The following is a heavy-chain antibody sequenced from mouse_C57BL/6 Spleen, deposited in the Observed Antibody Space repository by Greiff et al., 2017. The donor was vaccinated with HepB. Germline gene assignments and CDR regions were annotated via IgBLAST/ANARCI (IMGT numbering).Heavy chain of an antibody. CDR2: IYPRSGNT. V-gene: IGHV1-81*01. J-gene: IGHJ4*01. CDR1: GYTFTSYG. Sequence: VQLQQSGAELARPGASVKLSCKASGYTFTSYGISWVKQRTGQGLEWIGEIYPRSGNTYYNQKFKGKATLTADKSSSTEYMELRSLTSEDSAVYFCAREAITAVVATDYAMDYWGQGTSVTVSS. D-gene: IGHD1-1*01. CDR3: AREAITAVVATDYAMDY.